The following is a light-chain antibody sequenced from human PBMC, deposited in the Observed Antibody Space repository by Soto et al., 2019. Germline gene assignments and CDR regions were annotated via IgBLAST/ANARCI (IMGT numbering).Light chain of an antibody. J-gene: IGKJ1*01. CDR1: QSVSSSY. V-gene: IGKV3-20*01. CDR3: QQYDSSWT. Sequence: EIVLTQSPGTLSLSPGERATLSCRASQSVSSSYLAWYQQKPDQAPRLLIYGASSRATGIPDRFSGSGSGTDFTLTISRLEPEDFAVYYCQQYDSSWTFGQGTKVEIK. CDR2: GAS.